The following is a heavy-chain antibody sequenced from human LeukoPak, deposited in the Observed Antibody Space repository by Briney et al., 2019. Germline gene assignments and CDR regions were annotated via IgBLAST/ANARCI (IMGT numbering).Heavy chain of an antibody. CDR2: IYYSGST. J-gene: IGHJ4*02. D-gene: IGHD3-10*01. V-gene: IGHV4-30-4*01. CDR1: GGSISSGDYC. Sequence: PSETLSLTCTVSGGSISSGDYCWSWIRQPPGKGLEWIGYIYYSGSTYYNPSLKSRVTISVDTSKNQFSLKLSSVTAADTAVYYCARGFAFGEPVDYWGQGTLVTVSS. CDR3: ARGFAFGEPVDY.